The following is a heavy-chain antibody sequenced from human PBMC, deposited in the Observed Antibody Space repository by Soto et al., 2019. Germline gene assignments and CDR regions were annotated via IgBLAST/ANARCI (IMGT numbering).Heavy chain of an antibody. CDR1: GGSFSGYY. D-gene: IGHD2-15*01. CDR3: ARKGYRQGFHF. CDR2: INHSGST. Sequence: SETLSLTCAVYGGSFSGYYWRWLRQPPGKGLEWIGEINHSGSTNYNPSLKRRVTISVDTSKNQFSLKLSSGSAADTAVYYCARKGYRQGFHFWGPGPLLTVSS. J-gene: IGHJ4*02. V-gene: IGHV4-34*01.